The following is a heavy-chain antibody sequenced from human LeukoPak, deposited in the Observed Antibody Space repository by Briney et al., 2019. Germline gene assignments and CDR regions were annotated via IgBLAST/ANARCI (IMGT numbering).Heavy chain of an antibody. CDR2: IGSSGSTI. Sequence: GGSLRLSCAASGFTFSNYNMNWVRQAPGKGLEWVSYIGSSGSTIYYADSVKDRFTISRDNAKNSLYLQMNSLRAEDTAVYYCAKDSYGSGSYYKGDGDYWGQGTLVTVSS. D-gene: IGHD3-10*01. CDR3: AKDSYGSGSYYKGDGDY. CDR1: GFTFSNYN. J-gene: IGHJ4*02. V-gene: IGHV3-48*01.